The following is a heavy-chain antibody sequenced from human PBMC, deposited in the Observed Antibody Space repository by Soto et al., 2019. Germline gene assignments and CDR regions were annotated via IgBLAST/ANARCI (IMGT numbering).Heavy chain of an antibody. CDR1: GFTFSSYG. CDR3: AREGLLWFGRGPNWLDP. Sequence: PGGSLRLSCAASGFTFSSYGMHWVRQAPGKGLVWVSRINSDGSSTSYADSVKGRFTISRDNAKNTLYLQMNSLRAEDTAVYYCAREGLLWFGRGPNWLDPWGQGTLVTVSS. D-gene: IGHD3-10*01. V-gene: IGHV3-74*01. CDR2: INSDGSST. J-gene: IGHJ5*02.